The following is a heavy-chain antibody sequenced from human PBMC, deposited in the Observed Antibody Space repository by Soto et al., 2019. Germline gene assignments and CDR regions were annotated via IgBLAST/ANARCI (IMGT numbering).Heavy chain of an antibody. V-gene: IGHV4-34*01. CDR2: INHSGST. CDR1: GGSFSGYY. D-gene: IGHD3-16*01. Sequence: QVQLQQWGAGLLKPSETLSLTCAVYGGSFSGYYWSWIRQPPGKGLEWIGEINHSGSTNYNPSLKSRVTISVDTSKNQFSLKLSSVTAADTAVYYCARRQPPRVGGWFDPRGQGTLVTVSS. CDR3: ARRQPPRVGGWFDP. J-gene: IGHJ5*02.